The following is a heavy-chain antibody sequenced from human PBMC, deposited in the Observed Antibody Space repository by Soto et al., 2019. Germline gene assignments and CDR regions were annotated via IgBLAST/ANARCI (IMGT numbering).Heavy chain of an antibody. Sequence: QVQLVQSGAEVKKPGSSVKVSCKASGGTFSSYTISWVRQAPGQGLEWMGRIIPILGIANYAQKFQGRVTITADKSTSXXYXQXXSLRSEDTAVYYCASRYCSSTRCYRLYYYYYGMDVWGQGTTVTVSS. J-gene: IGHJ6*02. D-gene: IGHD2-2*01. V-gene: IGHV1-69*02. CDR2: IIPILGIA. CDR3: ASRYCSSTRCYRLYYYYYGMDV. CDR1: GGTFSSYT.